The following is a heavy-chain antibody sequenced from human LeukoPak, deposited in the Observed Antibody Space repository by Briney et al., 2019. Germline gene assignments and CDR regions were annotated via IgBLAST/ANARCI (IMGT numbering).Heavy chain of an antibody. V-gene: IGHV4-31*03. J-gene: IGHJ4*02. D-gene: IGHD6-19*01. CDR3: AKDTGRSSGWNDY. CDR1: GGSISSGGHY. Sequence: SETLSLTCTVSGGSISSGGHYWSWIRQHPGKALEWIGYIYYSGNTYYNPSLKSRVTISVDTSKNQFSVKLSSVTAADTAVYYCAKDTGRSSGWNDYWGQGTLVTVSS. CDR2: IYYSGNT.